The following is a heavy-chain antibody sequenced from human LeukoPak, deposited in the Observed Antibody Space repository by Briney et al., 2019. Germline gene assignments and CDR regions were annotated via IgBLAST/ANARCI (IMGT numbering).Heavy chain of an antibody. Sequence: PSETLSLTCTVSGGSISSYYWSWIRQPPGKGLEWIGYIYYSGSTNYNPSLKSRVTISVDTSKNQFSLKLSSVTAADTAVYYCARVRRGPLWFGELLAPWIWFDPWGQGTLVTVSS. D-gene: IGHD3-10*01. CDR1: GGSISSYY. V-gene: IGHV4-59*01. CDR3: ARVRRGPLWFGELLAPWIWFDP. CDR2: IYYSGST. J-gene: IGHJ5*02.